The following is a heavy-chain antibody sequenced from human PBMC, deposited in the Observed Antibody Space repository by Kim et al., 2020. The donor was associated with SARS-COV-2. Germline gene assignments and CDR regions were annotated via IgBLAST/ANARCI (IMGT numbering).Heavy chain of an antibody. CDR1: GGSINNYF. V-gene: IGHV4-59*13. D-gene: IGHD3-16*01. J-gene: IGHJ4*02. Sequence: SETLSLTCSVSGGSINNYFWSWIRQPPGKGLEWLGYVFYGGSTNYNPSVQSRATISADPSKNQFSLRLDSVTAADTAVYCCARGRDGYNYDFDYWSPGILATVSS. CDR2: VFYGGST. CDR3: ARGRDGYNYDFDY.